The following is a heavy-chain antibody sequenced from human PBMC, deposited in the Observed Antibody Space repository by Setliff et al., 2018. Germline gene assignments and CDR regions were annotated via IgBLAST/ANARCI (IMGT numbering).Heavy chain of an antibody. CDR3: ARDSGHYYGSDYFDY. V-gene: IGHV3-7*01. J-gene: IGHJ4*02. CDR2: MYQDESDK. CDR1: GFTFSTYS. Sequence: PGGSLRLSCAASGFTFSTYSMNWVRQAPGRGLEWVANMYQDESDKYFLDSVKGRLTISRDNAKNSLYLQMNSLRAEDTAVYYCARDSGHYYGSDYFDYWGQGTLVTVSS. D-gene: IGHD3-10*01.